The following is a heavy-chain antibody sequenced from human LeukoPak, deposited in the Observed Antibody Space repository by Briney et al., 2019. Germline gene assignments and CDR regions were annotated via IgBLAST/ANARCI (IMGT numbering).Heavy chain of an antibody. CDR1: GFTFSNYA. CDR2: ISGAGGNT. CDR3: VLKYYWNYARGYVDY. Sequence: GGSLRLSCAASGFTFSNYAMSWVRQAPGKGLEWVSAISGAGGNTYYADSVKGRFTISRDNSKDTLYLQMNSLRADDTAIYYCVLKYYWNYARGYVDYWGQGTLVTVSS. J-gene: IGHJ4*02. D-gene: IGHD1-7*01. V-gene: IGHV3-23*01.